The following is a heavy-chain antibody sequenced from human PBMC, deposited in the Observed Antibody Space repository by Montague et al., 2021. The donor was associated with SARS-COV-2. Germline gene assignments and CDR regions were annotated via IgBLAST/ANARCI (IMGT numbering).Heavy chain of an antibody. CDR1: GGSFGVHY. CDR3: ASLTWMELWLSGYYFDS. CDR2: INRIGHT. J-gene: IGHJ4*02. V-gene: IGHV4-34*01. D-gene: IGHD5-18*01. Sequence: SETLSLTCAVYGGSFGVHYWSWVRQPPGKGLEWIGEINRIGHTNYNPSLESRFTISVDTSKNQFSLKLNSVTAADTAIYYCASLTWMELWLSGYYFDSWGQGTLVTVSS.